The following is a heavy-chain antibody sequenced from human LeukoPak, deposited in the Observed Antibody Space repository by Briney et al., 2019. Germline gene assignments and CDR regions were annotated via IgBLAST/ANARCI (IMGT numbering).Heavy chain of an antibody. V-gene: IGHV3-48*03. J-gene: IGHJ3*01. CDR2: ISSSGSTI. CDR3: VRERDPDQRWELSPNFF. D-gene: IGHD1-26*01. Sequence: PGGSLRLSCAASGFTFSSYEMNWVRQAPGKGLEWVSYISSSGSTIYYADSVKGRFTISRDNAKNSLYLQMNSLRAEDTAVYYCVRERDPDQRWELSPNFFWGQGTMVTVSS. CDR1: GFTFSSYE.